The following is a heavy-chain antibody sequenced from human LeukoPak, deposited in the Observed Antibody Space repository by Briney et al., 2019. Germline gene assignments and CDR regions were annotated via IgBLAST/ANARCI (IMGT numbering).Heavy chain of an antibody. CDR2: IYSGGST. Sequence: GGSLRLSCVASGFTVSSNYMSWVRRAPGKGLEWVSVIYSGGSTYYANSVEGRFTISRDNAKNTLYLQMNSLRAEDTAVYYCARELNWAPDYWGQGTLVTVSS. V-gene: IGHV3-66*01. CDR1: GFTVSSNY. CDR3: ARELNWAPDY. J-gene: IGHJ4*02. D-gene: IGHD1-1*01.